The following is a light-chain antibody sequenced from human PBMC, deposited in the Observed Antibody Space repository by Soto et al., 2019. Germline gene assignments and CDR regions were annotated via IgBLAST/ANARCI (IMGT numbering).Light chain of an antibody. Sequence: QSVLTQPPSASGSPGQSVAISCTGTSSDVGGYNYVSWYQQHPGKAPKLMIYEVSNRPSGVSNRFSSSKSDNTASLTISGLQAEDEADYYCSSYTSFSTYVFGTGTKVTVL. J-gene: IGLJ1*01. CDR1: SSDVGGYNY. CDR2: EVS. V-gene: IGLV2-14*01. CDR3: SSYTSFSTYV.